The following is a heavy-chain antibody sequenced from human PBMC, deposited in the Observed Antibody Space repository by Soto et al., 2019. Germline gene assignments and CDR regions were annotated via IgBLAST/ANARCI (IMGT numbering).Heavy chain of an antibody. Sequence: KASETLSLTCTVSGGSISSGGYYWSWIRQHPGKGLEWIGYIYYSGSTYYNPSLKSRVTISVDTSKNQFSLKLSSVTAADTAVYYCATGGVAGTAYWGQGTLVTVSS. CDR2: IYYSGST. J-gene: IGHJ4*02. CDR1: GGSISSGGYY. V-gene: IGHV4-31*03. D-gene: IGHD6-19*01. CDR3: ATGGVAGTAY.